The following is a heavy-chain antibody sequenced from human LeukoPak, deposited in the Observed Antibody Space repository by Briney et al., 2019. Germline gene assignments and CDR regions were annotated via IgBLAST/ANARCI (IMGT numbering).Heavy chain of an antibody. V-gene: IGHV4-34*01. CDR1: GGSFSGYY. CDR3: ARDFLHNWFDP. CDR2: INHSGST. J-gene: IGHJ5*02. D-gene: IGHD2/OR15-2a*01. Sequence: SETLSLTCAVYGGSFSGYYWSWIRQPPGKGLEWIGEINHSGSTNYNPSLKSRVTMSVDTSKNQFSLKLSSVTAADTAVYYCARDFLHNWFDPWGQGTLVTVSS.